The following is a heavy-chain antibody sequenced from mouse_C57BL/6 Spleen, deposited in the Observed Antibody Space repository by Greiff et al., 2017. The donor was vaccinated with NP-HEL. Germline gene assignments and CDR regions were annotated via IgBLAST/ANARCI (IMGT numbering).Heavy chain of an antibody. CDR3: ARRDVTGFAY. V-gene: IGHV1-26*01. D-gene: IGHD4-1*01. J-gene: IGHJ3*01. CDR2: INPNNGGT. Sequence: VQLQQSGPELVKPGASVKISCKASGYTFTDYYMNWVKQSHGKSLEWIGDINPNNGGTSYNQKFKGKATLTVDKSSSTAYMELRSLTSEDSAVYYCARRDVTGFAYWGQGTLVTVSA. CDR1: GYTFTDYY.